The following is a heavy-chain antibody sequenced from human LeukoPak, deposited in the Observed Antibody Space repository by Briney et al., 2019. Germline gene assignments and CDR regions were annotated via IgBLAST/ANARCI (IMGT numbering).Heavy chain of an antibody. CDR2: ISGSGGST. J-gene: IGHJ4*02. CDR1: GLTFSSYA. D-gene: IGHD3-10*01. Sequence: GGSLRLSCAASGLTFSSYAMSWVRQAPGKGLEWVSAISGSGGSTYYADSVKGRFTISRDNSKNTLYLQMNSLRAEDTAVYYCAKSRYGSGSYCDYWGQGTLVTVSS. CDR3: AKSRYGSGSYCDY. V-gene: IGHV3-23*01.